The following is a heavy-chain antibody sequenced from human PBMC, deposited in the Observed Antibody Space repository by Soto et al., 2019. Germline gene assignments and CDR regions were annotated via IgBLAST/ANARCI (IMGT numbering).Heavy chain of an antibody. D-gene: IGHD3-10*01. J-gene: IGHJ6*02. CDR3: ARDSVIKVKGGYYYYYGMDV. CDR1: GFTFSSYA. Sequence: XGSLRLSCAASGFTFSSYAMHWVRQAPGKGLEWVAVISYDGSNKYYADSVKGRFTISRDNSKNTLYLQMNSLRAEDTAVYYCARDSVIKVKGGYYYYYGMDVWGQGTTVTVSS. CDR2: ISYDGSNK. V-gene: IGHV3-30-3*01.